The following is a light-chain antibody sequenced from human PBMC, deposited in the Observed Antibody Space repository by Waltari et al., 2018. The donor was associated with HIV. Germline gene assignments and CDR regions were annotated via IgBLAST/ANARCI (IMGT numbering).Light chain of an antibody. CDR3: AAWDDSLNGGV. CDR1: SSNIGSNI. V-gene: IGLV1-44*01. Sequence: QSVLTQPPSASGTPGQRVTISCSGSSSNIGSNIVNWYQQLPGTAPKLLIYSNNQRRAGVPDRFSGSKSGTSASLAISGLQSEDEADYYCAAWDDSLNGGVFGGGTKLTVL. J-gene: IGLJ3*02. CDR2: SNN.